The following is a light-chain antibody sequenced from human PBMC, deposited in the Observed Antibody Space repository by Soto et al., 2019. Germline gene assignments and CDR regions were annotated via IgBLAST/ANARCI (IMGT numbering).Light chain of an antibody. CDR2: EVT. V-gene: IGLV2-8*01. CDR3: SSYGGTNNVV. J-gene: IGLJ2*01. Sequence: QSALTQPPSASGSPGQSVTISCTGTSSDVGGYKYVSWYQHHPGKAPKVVIYEVTKRPSGVPDRFSGSQSGNTASLTVSGLQAEDEADYDCSSYGGTNNVVFGGGTKLTVL. CDR1: SSDVGGYKY.